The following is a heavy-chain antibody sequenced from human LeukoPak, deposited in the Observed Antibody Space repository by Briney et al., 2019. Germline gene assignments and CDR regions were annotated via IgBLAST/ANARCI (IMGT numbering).Heavy chain of an antibody. V-gene: IGHV4-34*01. Sequence: SETLSLTCAVYGGSFSGYYWSWIRQPPVKGLEWIGEINHSGSTNYNPSLKSRVTISVDTSKNQFSLKLSSVTAADTAVYYCARGDIVVVPAAGIYYYYMDVWGKGTTVTVSS. J-gene: IGHJ6*03. CDR2: INHSGST. CDR3: ARGDIVVVPAAGIYYYYMDV. CDR1: GGSFSGYY. D-gene: IGHD2-2*01.